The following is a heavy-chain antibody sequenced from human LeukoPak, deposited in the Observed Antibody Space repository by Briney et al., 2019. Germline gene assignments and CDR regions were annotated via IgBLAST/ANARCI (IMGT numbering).Heavy chain of an antibody. D-gene: IGHD3-22*01. CDR1: GGSISSSSYY. CDR3: ARDVYYYDSSGPLHFDY. CDR2: IYYSGST. Sequence: SETLSLTCTVSGGSISSSSYYWGWIRQPPGKGLEWIGYIYYSGSTNYNPSLKSRVTISVDTSKNQFSLKLSSVTAADTAVYYCARDVYYYDSSGPLHFDYWGQGTLVTVSS. J-gene: IGHJ4*02. V-gene: IGHV4-61*01.